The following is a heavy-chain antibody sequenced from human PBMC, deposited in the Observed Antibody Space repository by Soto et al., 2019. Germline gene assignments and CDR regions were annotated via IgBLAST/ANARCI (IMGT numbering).Heavy chain of an antibody. CDR3: AKGQHCSSTSCYFYYYGMDV. D-gene: IGHD2-2*01. J-gene: IGHJ6*02. CDR1: GFTFGTYD. Sequence: QVQLVESGGGMVRPGRSLRLSCAASGFTFGTYDMYWVRQAPGKGLEWVAVISSDGSNKYYAESVKGRLTISRDNSKNTLYLQMNSLRVEDTAVYYCAKGQHCSSTSCYFYYYGMDVWGQGTTVAVSS. CDR2: ISSDGSNK. V-gene: IGHV3-30*18.